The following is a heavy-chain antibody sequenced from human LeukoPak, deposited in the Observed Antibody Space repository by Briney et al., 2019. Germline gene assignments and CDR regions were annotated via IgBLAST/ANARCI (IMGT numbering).Heavy chain of an antibody. D-gene: IGHD3-10*01. V-gene: IGHV4-39*07. CDR3: ARGARLWFGELLQPRYYYGMGV. Sequence: SETLSLTCTVSGGSISSSSYYWGWIRQPPGKGLEWIGSIYYSGSTYYNPSLKSRVTISVDTSKNQFSLKLSSVTAADTAVYYCARGARLWFGELLQPRYYYGMGVWGQGTTVTVSS. J-gene: IGHJ6*02. CDR1: GGSISSSSYY. CDR2: IYYSGST.